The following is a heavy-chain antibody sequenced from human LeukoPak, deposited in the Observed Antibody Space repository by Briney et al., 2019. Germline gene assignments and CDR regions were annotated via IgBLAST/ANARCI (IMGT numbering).Heavy chain of an antibody. CDR2: VHYGRTT. D-gene: IGHD4-23*01. CDR1: AGSISSSSHH. J-gene: IGHJ4*02. Sequence: PSETLSLTCAVSAGSISSSSHHWGWIRQSPGKGLEWIGSVHYGRTTYYNPSLNSRVTIFVVTSKNQLSLQLNSVTAADTAVYYCVRHDGRSGGTMGALDSWGQGSLVTVSS. V-gene: IGHV4-39*01. CDR3: VRHDGRSGGTMGALDS.